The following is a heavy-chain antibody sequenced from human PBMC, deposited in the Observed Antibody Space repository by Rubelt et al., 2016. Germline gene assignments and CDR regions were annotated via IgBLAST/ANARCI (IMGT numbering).Heavy chain of an antibody. CDR2: IRYDGSNK. CDR3: AKGNVDTAIEYFDY. J-gene: IGHJ4*02. V-gene: IGHV3-30*02. Sequence: GKGLEWVAFIRYDGSNKYYADSVKGRFTISRDNSKNTLYLQMNSLRAEDTAVYYCAKGNVDTAIEYFDYWGQGTLVTVSS. D-gene: IGHD5-18*01.